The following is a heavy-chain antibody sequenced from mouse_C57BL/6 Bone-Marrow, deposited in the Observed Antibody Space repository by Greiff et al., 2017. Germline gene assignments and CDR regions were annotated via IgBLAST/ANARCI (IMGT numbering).Heavy chain of an antibody. CDR3: LYYVSSYGY. CDR2: IYPGNSDT. CDR1: GYTFTSYW. Sequence: VQLVESGTVLARPGASVKMSCKTSGYTFTSYWMPWVKQRPGQGLEWIGAIYPGNSDTRYNQKFKGKAKLTAVTSASTAYMELISLTNEDSAVYYWLYYVSSYGYWGQGTTLTGSS. J-gene: IGHJ2*01. V-gene: IGHV1-5*01. D-gene: IGHD1-1*01.